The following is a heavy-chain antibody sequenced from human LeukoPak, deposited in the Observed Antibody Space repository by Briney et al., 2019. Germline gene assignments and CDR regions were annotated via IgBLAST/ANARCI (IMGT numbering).Heavy chain of an antibody. CDR2: IASDSSIK. CDR3: AKEREEGATPFDY. J-gene: IGHJ4*02. V-gene: IGHV3-30*04. D-gene: IGHD1-26*01. CDR1: GFSFSSYS. Sequence: GRSLRLSCAASGFSFSSYSMHWVRQAPGKGLEWLAVIASDSSIKYYTDSVKGRFTISRDNSKDTVYLQMNSLRAEDTAIYYCAKEREEGATPFDYWGQGSLVAVSS.